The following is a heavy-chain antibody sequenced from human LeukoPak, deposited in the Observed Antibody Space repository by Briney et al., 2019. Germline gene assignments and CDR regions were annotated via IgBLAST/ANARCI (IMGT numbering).Heavy chain of an antibody. CDR2: ISSSGDNA. D-gene: IGHD1-26*01. V-gene: IGHV3-23*01. Sequence: GGSLRLSCAASGFTFSSYAMSWVRQAPGKGLEWVSLISSSGDNAYYADSVRGRFTISRDKSKNTVSLQMNSLRGEDTAVYYCAKDVRVGGGGMDVWGQGTPVTVSS. CDR3: AKDVRVGGGGMDV. CDR1: GFTFSSYA. J-gene: IGHJ6*02.